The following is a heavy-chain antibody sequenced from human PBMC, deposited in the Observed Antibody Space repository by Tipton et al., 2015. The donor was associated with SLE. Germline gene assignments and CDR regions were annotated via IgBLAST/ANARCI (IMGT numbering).Heavy chain of an antibody. CDR1: GFTFSSYA. D-gene: IGHD6-13*01. J-gene: IGHJ1*01. Sequence: GSLRLSCVASGFTFSSYAMSWVRQAPGKGLEWVSNIYSSGSTYYGDSVKGRFTISRDNSKSTLYLQMNSLRPDDTAVYYCARANRGSTWYEVVFHHWGQGTLVTVSS. CDR3: ARANRGSTWYEVVFHH. CDR2: IYSSGST. V-gene: IGHV3-23*03.